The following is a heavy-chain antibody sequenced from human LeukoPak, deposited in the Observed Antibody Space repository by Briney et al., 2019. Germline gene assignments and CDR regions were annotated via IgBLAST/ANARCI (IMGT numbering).Heavy chain of an antibody. CDR1: GYSFTSYW. D-gene: IGHD1-26*01. Sequence: GESLKISCKGSGYSFTSYWISWVRQMPGKGLEWMGRIDPSDSYTNYSPSFHGHVTISADKSISTAYLQWSSLKASDTAMYYCARRVGATGWFDPWGQGTLVTVSS. CDR3: ARRVGATGWFDP. CDR2: IDPSDSYT. J-gene: IGHJ5*02. V-gene: IGHV5-10-1*01.